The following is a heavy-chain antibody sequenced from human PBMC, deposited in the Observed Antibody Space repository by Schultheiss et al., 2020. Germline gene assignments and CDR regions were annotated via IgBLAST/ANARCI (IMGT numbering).Heavy chain of an antibody. J-gene: IGHJ6*02. Sequence: GESLKISCAASGFTFSSYGMHWVRQAPGKGLEWVAVISYDGSNKYYADSVKGRFTISRDNSKNTLYLQMSSLSAEDTAVYYCAKVVTNYYYYGMDVWGQGTTVTVSS. V-gene: IGHV3-30*18. D-gene: IGHD2-21*02. CDR3: AKVVTNYYYYGMDV. CDR2: ISYDGSNK. CDR1: GFTFSSYG.